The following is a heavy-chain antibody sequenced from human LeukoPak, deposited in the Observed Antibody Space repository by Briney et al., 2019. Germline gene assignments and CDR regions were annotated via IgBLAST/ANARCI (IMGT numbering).Heavy chain of an antibody. D-gene: IGHD3-10*01. V-gene: IGHV3-53*01. CDR3: AKDLWDSGSQAYFDY. CDR2: IYSDGST. J-gene: IGHJ4*02. Sequence: GGSLRLSCAASGFIVSGDFMSWVRQAPGKGLEWVSVIYSDGSTYYADSVKGRFTISRDNSKNTLYLQMNSLRAEDTAVYYCAKDLWDSGSQAYFDYWGQGTLVTVSS. CDR1: GFIVSGDF.